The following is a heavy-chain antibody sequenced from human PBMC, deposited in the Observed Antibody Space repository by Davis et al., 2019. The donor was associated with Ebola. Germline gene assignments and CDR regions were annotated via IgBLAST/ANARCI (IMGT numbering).Heavy chain of an antibody. Sequence: SGPTLVKPTQTLTLTCTFSGFSLSTSRMRVSWIRQPPGKALEWLARFDWDDDKFYSTSLKTRLTLSKDTSKNQVVLTMTNMDPVDTATYYCARIAVAGSYFDYWGQGTLVTVSS. D-gene: IGHD6-19*01. CDR1: GFSLSTSRMR. CDR2: FDWDDDK. J-gene: IGHJ4*02. CDR3: ARIAVAGSYFDY. V-gene: IGHV2-70*04.